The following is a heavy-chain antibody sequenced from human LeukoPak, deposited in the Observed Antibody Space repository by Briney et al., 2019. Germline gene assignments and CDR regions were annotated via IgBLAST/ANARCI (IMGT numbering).Heavy chain of an antibody. CDR2: KNPNSGNT. D-gene: IGHD3-9*01. V-gene: IGHV1-8*01. Sequence: ASVRVSCKASGYTFTSYDINWVRQATGQGLEWMGWKNPNSGNTGYAQKFQGRVTMTRNTSISTAYMELSSLRSEDTAVYYCARGGWNYDILTGYYSSYYMDVWGKGTTVTVSS. CDR1: GYTFTSYD. J-gene: IGHJ6*03. CDR3: ARGGWNYDILTGYYSSYYMDV.